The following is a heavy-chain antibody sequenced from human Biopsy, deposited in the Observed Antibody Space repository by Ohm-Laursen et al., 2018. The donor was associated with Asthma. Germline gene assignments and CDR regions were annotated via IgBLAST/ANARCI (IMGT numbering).Heavy chain of an antibody. D-gene: IGHD3-10*01. V-gene: IGHV1-18*01. J-gene: IGHJ6*02. Sequence: SSVKVSCKTSGYTFNSSGITWVRQAPGQGLEWMGGISVYNGNTKDAQKLQDRVTMITDTSTSTAYMELSSLRSDDTAVYFCARAVDYSHYYGIDVWGQGTTVTVS. CDR2: ISVYNGNT. CDR1: GYTFNSSG. CDR3: ARAVDYSHYYGIDV.